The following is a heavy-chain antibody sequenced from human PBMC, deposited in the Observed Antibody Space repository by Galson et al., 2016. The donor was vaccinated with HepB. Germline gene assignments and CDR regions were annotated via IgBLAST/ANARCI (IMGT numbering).Heavy chain of an antibody. Sequence: TLSLTCTVSGGSISSGSYYWNRIRQPAGKGLEWIGRIYTSGSTNYNPSLKSRVTISVDTSKNQFSLKLSSVTAADTAVYYCARTRRGYDFWSGSSRDYFDYWGQGTLVTVSS. V-gene: IGHV4-61*02. CDR1: GGSISSGSYY. J-gene: IGHJ4*02. D-gene: IGHD3-3*01. CDR3: ARTRRGYDFWSGSSRDYFDY. CDR2: IYTSGST.